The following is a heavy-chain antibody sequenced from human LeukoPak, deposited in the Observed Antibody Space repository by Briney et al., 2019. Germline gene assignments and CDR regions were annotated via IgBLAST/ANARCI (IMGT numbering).Heavy chain of an antibody. Sequence: SETLSLTCTVSGGSLGRYYWSWIRQPAGRGLEWIGRVFTTGSTTCNPSLKSRVTMSVDTSKNQFSLKLNSMTAADTAVYYCARALTTADFDYWGQGILVTVSS. D-gene: IGHD4-17*01. J-gene: IGHJ4*02. CDR1: GGSLGRYY. CDR2: VFTTGST. V-gene: IGHV4-4*07. CDR3: ARALTTADFDY.